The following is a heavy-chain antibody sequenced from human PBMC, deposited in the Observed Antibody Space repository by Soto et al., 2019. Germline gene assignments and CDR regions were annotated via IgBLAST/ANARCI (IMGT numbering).Heavy chain of an antibody. V-gene: IGHV2-5*02. CDR1: GFSLSTSGVG. D-gene: IGHD3-9*01. CDR3: AHMGQYYDILTGYSWTIDY. Sequence: QITLKESGPTLVKPTQTLTLTCTFSGFSLSTSGVGVGWIRQPPGKALEWLALIYWDDDKRYSPTLKSRLTNTTDTSNNQVVLTMTNMDPVDTATYYCAHMGQYYDILTGYSWTIDYWGQGTLVTVSS. CDR2: IYWDDDK. J-gene: IGHJ4*02.